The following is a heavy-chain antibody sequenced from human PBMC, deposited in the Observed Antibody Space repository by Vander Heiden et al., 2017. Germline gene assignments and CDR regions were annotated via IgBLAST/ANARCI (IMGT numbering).Heavy chain of an antibody. CDR2: IIPIFGTA. CDR1: GGTISSYA. J-gene: IGHJ4*02. Sequence: QVQLVQSGAEVKKPGSPAKVSCKGPGGTISSYAISWGRQDPGQGLEGMAGIIPIFGTANSAQKFQGRVTITADKSTSTAYMELSSLRSEDTAVYYCARFAPGGYHSYDYWGQGTLVTVSS. V-gene: IGHV1-69*06. D-gene: IGHD5-18*01. CDR3: ARFAPGGYHSYDY.